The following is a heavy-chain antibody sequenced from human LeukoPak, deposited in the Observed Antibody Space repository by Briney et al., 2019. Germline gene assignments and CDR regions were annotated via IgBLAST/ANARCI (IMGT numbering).Heavy chain of an antibody. D-gene: IGHD3-16*01. CDR3: AKEGALGPFGVFDY. V-gene: IGHV3-48*04. CDR1: GFTFSSFS. Sequence: PGGSLRLSCAASGFTFSSFSMNWVRQAPGKGLEWVSFITGSSSTIYYADSVKGRFTISRDNAKNSLHLQMNSLRAEDTAVYFCAKEGALGPFGVFDYWGQGTLVTVSS. J-gene: IGHJ4*02. CDR2: ITGSSSTI.